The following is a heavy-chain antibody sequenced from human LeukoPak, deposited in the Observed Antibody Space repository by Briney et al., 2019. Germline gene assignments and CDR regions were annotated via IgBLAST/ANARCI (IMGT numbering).Heavy chain of an antibody. CDR2: INPNSGGT. J-gene: IGHJ3*02. CDR3: ALVVAAFDAFDI. V-gene: IGHV1-2*02. D-gene: IGHD2-15*01. Sequence: ASVKVSYKASGYTFTGYYMHWLRQAPGQGLEGMGWINPNSGGTNYAQKFQGRLTMTRDTSISTVYMELSRLRSDDTAVYYCALVVAAFDAFDIWGQGTMVTVSS. CDR1: GYTFTGYY.